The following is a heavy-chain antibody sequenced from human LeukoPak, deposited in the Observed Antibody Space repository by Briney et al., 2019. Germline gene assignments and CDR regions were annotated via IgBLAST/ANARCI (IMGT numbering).Heavy chain of an antibody. CDR2: ISSSSSYI. V-gene: IGHV3-21*01. Sequence: GSLRLSCAASGFTFSSYSMNWVRQAPGKGLEWVSSISSSSSYIYYADSVKGRFTISRDNAKNSLYLQMNSLRAEDTAVYYCARDSDRDYDILTGYTPGYYGMDVWGQGTTVTVSS. CDR3: ARDSDRDYDILTGYTPGYYGMDV. CDR1: GFTFSSYS. J-gene: IGHJ6*02. D-gene: IGHD3-9*01.